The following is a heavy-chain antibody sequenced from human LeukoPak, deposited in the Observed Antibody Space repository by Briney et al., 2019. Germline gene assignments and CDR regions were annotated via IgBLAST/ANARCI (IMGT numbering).Heavy chain of an antibody. CDR1: GFTFNTYA. J-gene: IGHJ4*02. Sequence: GGSLRLSCLASGFTFNTYAMNWVRQAPGKGLEWVANIKQDGSEKYYVDSVKGRFTISRDNAKNSLYLQMNSLRAEDTAVYYCARGSVITFGGVIAFDYWGQGTLVTVSS. D-gene: IGHD3-16*02. CDR2: IKQDGSEK. V-gene: IGHV3-7*01. CDR3: ARGSVITFGGVIAFDY.